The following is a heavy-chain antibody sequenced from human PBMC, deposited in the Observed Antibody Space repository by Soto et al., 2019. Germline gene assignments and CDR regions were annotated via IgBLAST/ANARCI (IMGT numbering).Heavy chain of an antibody. Sequence: ASVKVSCKASGYTFTGYYIHCVRQAPGQGLEWMGWINPNSGGTNYAQKFQGWVTMTRDTSISTAYMELSRLRSDDTAVYYCARAGIVVVPAAAFDYWGQGTLVTVSS. D-gene: IGHD2-2*01. V-gene: IGHV1-2*04. CDR2: INPNSGGT. CDR1: GYTFTGYY. J-gene: IGHJ4*02. CDR3: ARAGIVVVPAAAFDY.